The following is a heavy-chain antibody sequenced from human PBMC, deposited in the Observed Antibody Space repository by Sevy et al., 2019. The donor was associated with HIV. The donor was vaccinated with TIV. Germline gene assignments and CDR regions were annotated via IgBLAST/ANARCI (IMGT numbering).Heavy chain of an antibody. D-gene: IGHD4-4*01. J-gene: IGHJ6*02. Sequence: GGSLRLSCAASGFSFTWYWMSWVRQTPEKGLEWVANIKQDGSEKNYVDSVKGRFTISRDNAKNSLYLQMNSLRAEDTAVYYCAKALHRVYFGMDVWGQGTTVTVSS. CDR2: IKQDGSEK. CDR1: GFSFTWYW. CDR3: AKALHRVYFGMDV. V-gene: IGHV3-7*03.